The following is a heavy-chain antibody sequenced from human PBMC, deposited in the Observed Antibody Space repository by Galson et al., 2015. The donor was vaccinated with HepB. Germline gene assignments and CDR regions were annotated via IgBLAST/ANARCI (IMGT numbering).Heavy chain of an antibody. CDR3: AKGNLDFSNWFDP. CDR1: GFTFNTYA. J-gene: IGHJ5*02. CDR2: ISGSGGST. Sequence: SLRLSCAASGFTFNTYAMSWVRQAPGKGLEWVSAISGSGGSTNYADSVKGRFTISRDNSKNTLHLQMNSLRAEDTAVYYCAKGNLDFSNWFDPWGQGTLVTVSS. D-gene: IGHD3-3*01. V-gene: IGHV3-23*01.